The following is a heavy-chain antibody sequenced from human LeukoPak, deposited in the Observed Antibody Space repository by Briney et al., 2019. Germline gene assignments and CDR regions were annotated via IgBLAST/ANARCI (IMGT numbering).Heavy chain of an antibody. CDR3: ASELYSGGGPALNY. V-gene: IGHV3-11*05. CDR2: ISSSSSYT. CDR1: GFMFSDYY. J-gene: IGHJ4*02. D-gene: IGHD1-1*01. Sequence: PGGSLRLSCAASGFMFSDYYMSWIRQAPGKGLGWVSFISSSSSYTNYSDSVTGRFTISRDNAKNSLYLQMNTLRAEDTAVYYCASELYSGGGPALNYWGQGTLVTVSS.